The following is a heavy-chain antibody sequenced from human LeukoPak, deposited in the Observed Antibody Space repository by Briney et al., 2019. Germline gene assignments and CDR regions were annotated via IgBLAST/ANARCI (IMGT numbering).Heavy chain of an antibody. CDR1: GDSINSDNYY. V-gene: IGHV4-31*03. D-gene: IGHD6-19*01. Sequence: SQTLSLTCTVSGDSINSDNYYWNWIRQHPGKGLEWIGYISYSGIPYYNPSLKSRVTISVDTSKNQSSLKLSSVTAADTAVYYCARDGGSGWAYWYFDLWGRGTLVTVSS. CDR3: ARDGGSGWAYWYFDL. J-gene: IGHJ2*01. CDR2: ISYSGIP.